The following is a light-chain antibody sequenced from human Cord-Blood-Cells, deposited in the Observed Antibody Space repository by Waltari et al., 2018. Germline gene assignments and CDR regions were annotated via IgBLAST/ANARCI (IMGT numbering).Light chain of an antibody. Sequence: QSVLTQPPSVSGAPGQRVTLSCTGSSSNIGAGYDVHWYQQLPGTAPKLLISGNSNRPSVVPDRFSGSKSGTSASLAITGLQAEDEADYYCQSYASSLSGWVFGGGTKLTVL. CDR3: QSYASSLSGWV. CDR2: GNS. CDR1: SSNIGAGYD. V-gene: IGLV1-40*01. J-gene: IGLJ3*02.